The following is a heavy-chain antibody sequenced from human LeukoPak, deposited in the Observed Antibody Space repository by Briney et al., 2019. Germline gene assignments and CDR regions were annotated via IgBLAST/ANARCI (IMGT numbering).Heavy chain of an antibody. CDR1: GFTVSSNS. J-gene: IGHJ4*02. CDR3: ARRAGAYSHPYEY. V-gene: IGHV3-53*01. D-gene: IGHD4-23*01. CDR2: IYSDNT. Sequence: SGGSLRLSCTVSGFTVSSNSMSWVRQAPGKGLEWVSFIYSDNTHYSDSVKGRFTISRDNSKNTLYLQMNSLRAEDTAVYYCARRAGAYSHPYEYWGQGTLVTVSS.